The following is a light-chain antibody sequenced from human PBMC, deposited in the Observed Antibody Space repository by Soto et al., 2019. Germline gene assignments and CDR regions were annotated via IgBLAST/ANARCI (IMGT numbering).Light chain of an antibody. CDR2: EVS. CDR3: SSYAGTKNLL. V-gene: IGLV2-8*01. CDR1: SSDVGGYNS. J-gene: IGLJ2*01. Sequence: QSALNQPPSASGSPGQSVTISCTGTSSDVGGYNSVSWYQQHPGKAPKLMIYEVSKRPSGVPDRFSASKSDNTASLTVSGLQAEDEADYYCSSYAGTKNLLFGGGTKVTVL.